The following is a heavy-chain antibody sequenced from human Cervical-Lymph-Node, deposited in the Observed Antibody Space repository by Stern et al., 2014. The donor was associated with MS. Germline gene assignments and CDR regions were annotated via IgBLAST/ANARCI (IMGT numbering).Heavy chain of an antibody. D-gene: IGHD4-17*01. CDR2: ISGSGGST. CDR3: AKDLDRYGDYAYFDY. Sequence: EVQLLESGGGLVQPGGSLRLSCAASGFTFSSYAMSWVRQAQGKGLEWVSAISGSGGSTYYADSVKGRFTISRDNSKNTLYLQMNSLRAEDTAVYYCAKDLDRYGDYAYFDYWGQGTLVTVSS. V-gene: IGHV3-23*01. J-gene: IGHJ4*02. CDR1: GFTFSSYA.